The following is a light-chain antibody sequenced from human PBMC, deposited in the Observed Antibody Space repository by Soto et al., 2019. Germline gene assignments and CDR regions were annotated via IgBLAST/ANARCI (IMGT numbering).Light chain of an antibody. CDR2: EVR. J-gene: IGLJ2*01. CDR3: CSYTSSSTLI. V-gene: IGLV2-14*01. CDR1: SSDVGGYNY. Sequence: QSALTQPASVSGSPGQSITISCTGTSSDVGGYNYVSWYQQHPGKAPKLMIYEVRNRPSGVSNRFSGSKSGNTASLTISGLQAEDEADYYCCSYTSSSTLIFGGGTKLTVL.